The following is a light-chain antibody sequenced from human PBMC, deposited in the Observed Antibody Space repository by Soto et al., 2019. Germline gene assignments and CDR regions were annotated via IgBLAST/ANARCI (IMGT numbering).Light chain of an antibody. CDR2: GAS. CDR3: QQYNNWPRT. CDR1: QSFINSY. J-gene: IGKJ1*01. Sequence: VLTQSPGTLALSSVERATLSCRASQSFINSYLAWYQQKPGQAPRLLIYGASTRASGIPARFNCSGSGTDLTLTISSLQSEDFAVYYCQQYNNWPRTFGQGTKVDIK. V-gene: IGKV3-15*01.